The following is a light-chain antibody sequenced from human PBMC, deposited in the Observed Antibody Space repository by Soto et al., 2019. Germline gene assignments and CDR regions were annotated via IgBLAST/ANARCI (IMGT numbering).Light chain of an antibody. J-gene: IGLJ2*01. CDR2: DVN. V-gene: IGLV2-8*01. CDR1: SSDVGGNVY. CDR3: SSYAGSSIEVV. Sequence: QSALTQPPSASGSPGQSVTISCTGTSSDVGGNVYVSWYQQHPGRVPKLMIYDVNKRPSGVPDRFSGSKSGNTASLTVSGLQAEEEADYYRSSYAGSSIEVVFGGGTKVTVL.